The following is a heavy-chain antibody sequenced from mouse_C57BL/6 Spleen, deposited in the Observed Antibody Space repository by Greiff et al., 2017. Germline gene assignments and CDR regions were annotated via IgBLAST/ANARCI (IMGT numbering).Heavy chain of an antibody. D-gene: IGHD3-2*02. J-gene: IGHJ3*01. CDR1: GYAFTNYL. CDR3: ARGDSSGYRAWFAY. CDR2: INPGSGGT. Sequence: LVESGAELVRPGTSVKVSCKASGYAFTNYLIEWVKQRPGQGLEWIGVINPGSGGTNYNEKFKGKATLTADKSSSTAYMQLSSLTSEDSAVYFCARGDSSGYRAWFAYWGQGTLVTVSA. V-gene: IGHV1-54*01.